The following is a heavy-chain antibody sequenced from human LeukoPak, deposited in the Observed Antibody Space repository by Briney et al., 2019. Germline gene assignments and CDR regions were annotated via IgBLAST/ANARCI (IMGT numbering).Heavy chain of an antibody. J-gene: IGHJ4*02. Sequence: GGSLRLSCAASGFTFSSYSMNWVRQAPGKGLEWVSSISSSSSYIYYADSVKGRFTISRDNAKNSLYLQMDSLRAEDTAVYYCARGPYCSSTSCYSDYWGQGTLVTVSS. CDR1: GFTFSSYS. V-gene: IGHV3-21*01. D-gene: IGHD2-2*01. CDR3: ARGPYCSSTSCYSDY. CDR2: ISSSSSYI.